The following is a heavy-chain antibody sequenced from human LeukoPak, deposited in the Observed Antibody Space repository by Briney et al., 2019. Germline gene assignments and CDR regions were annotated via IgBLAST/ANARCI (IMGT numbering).Heavy chain of an antibody. CDR1: GFTFSSYW. Sequence: GGSLRLSCAASGFTFSSYWMNWVRQAPGKGLERVANIKQDGSEKNYVDSVKGRFTISRDNAKNSLYLQMNSLRAEDTAVYYCRVFAETADYWGPGTLVTVSS. CDR3: RVFAETADY. J-gene: IGHJ4*02. CDR2: IKQDGSEK. V-gene: IGHV3-7*01. D-gene: IGHD1-1*01.